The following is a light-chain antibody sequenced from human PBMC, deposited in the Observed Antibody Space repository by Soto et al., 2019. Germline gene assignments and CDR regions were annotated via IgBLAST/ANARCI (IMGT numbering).Light chain of an antibody. V-gene: IGKV1-12*01. CDR2: GAS. J-gene: IGKJ1*01. CDR3: QQTSAFPRT. CDR1: RDISNS. Sequence: DLQMTQSPSSVSASVGDRLTITCRASRDISNSLAWYQQTPGKAPKLLLRGASSLHRGVPSRFSRGGAGTEFTLTISSLQPEDFATYYCQQTSAFPRTFGQGTKVDVK.